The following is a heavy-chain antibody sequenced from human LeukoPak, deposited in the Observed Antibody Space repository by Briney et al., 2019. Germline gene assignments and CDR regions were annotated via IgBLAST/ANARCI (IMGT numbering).Heavy chain of an antibody. V-gene: IGHV3-74*01. CDR2: INSDGGTT. CDR1: GFTFSSYW. J-gene: IGHJ4*02. D-gene: IGHD3/OR15-3a*01. Sequence: RPGGSLRLSCADSGFTFSSYWMHWVRQAPGKGLVWVSRINSDGGTTNYADSVKGRFTISRDNVKNTLYLQMNSLRLEDTAVYYCARTGLGLYSFDYWGQGTLVTVSS. CDR3: ARTGLGLYSFDY.